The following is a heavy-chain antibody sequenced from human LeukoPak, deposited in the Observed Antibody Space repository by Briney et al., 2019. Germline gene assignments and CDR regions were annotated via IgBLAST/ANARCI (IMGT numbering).Heavy chain of an antibody. J-gene: IGHJ4*02. Sequence: ASVKVSCKXSGYTFIDYGISWVRQAPRQGLEWMGWISTLNGNTNYSQMFQGRVTMTTDTSTSTAYMELRSLRSDDTAVYYCGRALGGEAYWGQGTLVTVSS. CDR2: ISTLNGNT. V-gene: IGHV1-18*01. CDR3: GRALGGEAY. CDR1: GYTFIDYG. D-gene: IGHD3-16*01.